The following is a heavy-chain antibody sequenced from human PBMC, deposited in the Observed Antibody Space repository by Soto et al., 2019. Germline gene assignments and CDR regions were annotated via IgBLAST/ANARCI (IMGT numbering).Heavy chain of an antibody. V-gene: IGHV4-34*01. D-gene: IGHD3-3*01. CDR1: GGSFSGYY. Sequence: PSETLSLTCAVYGGSFSGYYWSWIRQPPGKGLEWIGEINHSGSTNYNPSLKSRVTISVDTSKNQFSLKLSSVTAADTAVYYCARGVEDDFWSGYTDYYYYGMDVWGQGTTVTVS. J-gene: IGHJ6*02. CDR3: ARGVEDDFWSGYTDYYYYGMDV. CDR2: INHSGST.